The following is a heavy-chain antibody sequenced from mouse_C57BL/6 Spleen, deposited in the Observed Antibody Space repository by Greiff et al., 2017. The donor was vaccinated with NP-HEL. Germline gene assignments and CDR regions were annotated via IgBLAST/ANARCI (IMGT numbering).Heavy chain of an antibody. D-gene: IGHD3-2*02. CDR2: IDPSDSDT. V-gene: IGHV1-52*01. CDR3: ASWGRGSGLYCYAMDY. Sequence: QVQLKQPGAELVRPGSSVKLSCKASGYTFNSYWMHWVKQRPIQGLEWIGNIDPSDSDTHYNQKFKDKATLTVDTSSSTAYMQLSSLTSEDSEVYSSASWGRGSGLYCYAMDYWGQGTSVTVSS. J-gene: IGHJ4*01. CDR1: GYTFNSYW.